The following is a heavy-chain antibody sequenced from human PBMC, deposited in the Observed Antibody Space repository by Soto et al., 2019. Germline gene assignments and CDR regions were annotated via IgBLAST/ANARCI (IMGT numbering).Heavy chain of an antibody. V-gene: IGHV1-69*13. D-gene: IGHD6-13*01. Sequence: SVKVSCKASGYIFTDYYIHWVRQAPGQGLEWMGWIIPIFGTANYAQKFQGRVTITADESTSTAYMELISLRSEDTAVYYCARDQGGSSWLDYWGQGTLVTVSS. CDR2: IIPIFGTA. CDR1: GYIFTDYY. J-gene: IGHJ4*02. CDR3: ARDQGGSSWLDY.